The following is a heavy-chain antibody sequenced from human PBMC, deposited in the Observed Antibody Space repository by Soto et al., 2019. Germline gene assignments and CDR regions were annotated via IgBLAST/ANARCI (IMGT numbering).Heavy chain of an antibody. Sequence: QVQLQESGPGLVKPSGTLSLTCAVSGGSISSSNWWSWVRQPPGKGLEWIGEIYHSGSTNYNPSLKSRVTVSVDKSKNQSSLKLSSVTAADTAVYYCASVRGGYYYAMDVWGQGTTVTVSS. D-gene: IGHD3-10*02. CDR3: ASVRGGYYYAMDV. V-gene: IGHV4-4*02. CDR2: IYHSGST. CDR1: GGSISSSNW. J-gene: IGHJ6*02.